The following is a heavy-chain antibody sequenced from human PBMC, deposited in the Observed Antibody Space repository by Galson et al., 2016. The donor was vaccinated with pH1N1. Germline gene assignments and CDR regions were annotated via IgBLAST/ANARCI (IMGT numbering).Heavy chain of an antibody. J-gene: IGHJ4*02. V-gene: IGHV3-64*01. CDR2: INNLGGST. CDR1: GFTFRTYA. Sequence: SLRLSCAASGFTFRTYAMHWVRQAPGKGLEYVSGINNLGGSTYYANSVKGRFTISRDNAKNTLYLQMGSLRPEDMAVYYCAREDYYASNGFGYWGQGTLVTVSS. CDR3: AREDYYASNGFGY. D-gene: IGHD3-22*01.